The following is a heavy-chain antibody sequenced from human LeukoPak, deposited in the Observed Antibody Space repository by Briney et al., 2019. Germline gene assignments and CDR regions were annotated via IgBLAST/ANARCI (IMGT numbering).Heavy chain of an antibody. V-gene: IGHV3-73*01. CDR2: IRSKANSYAT. Sequence: PGRSLRLSCAASGFTFSGSAMHWVRQASGKGLEWVGRIRSKANSYATAYAASVKGKFTISRDDSKNTAYLQMNSLKTEDTAVYYCTRQLIVATITDYWGQGTLVTVSS. D-gene: IGHD5-12*01. CDR3: TRQLIVATITDY. CDR1: GFTFSGSA. J-gene: IGHJ4*02.